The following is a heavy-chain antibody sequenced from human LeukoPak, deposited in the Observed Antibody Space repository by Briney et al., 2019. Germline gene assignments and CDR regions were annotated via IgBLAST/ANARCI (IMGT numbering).Heavy chain of an antibody. CDR3: AKGYEDGYNRGAFDY. Sequence: GGSLRLSCAASGFTFDDYAMHWVRQAPGKGLEWVSGISWNSGSIGYADSVKGRFTISRDNSKNTLYLQMNSLRAEDTAVYYCAKGYEDGYNRGAFDYWGQGTLVTVSS. CDR1: GFTFDDYA. D-gene: IGHD5-24*01. J-gene: IGHJ4*02. CDR2: ISWNSGSI. V-gene: IGHV3-9*01.